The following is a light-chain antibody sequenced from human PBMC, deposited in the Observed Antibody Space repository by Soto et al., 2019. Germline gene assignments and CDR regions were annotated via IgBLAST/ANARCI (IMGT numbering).Light chain of an antibody. J-gene: IGLJ2*01. CDR3: CSYAGSSTVV. V-gene: IGLV2-23*01. CDR2: EGS. CDR1: SSDVGSYNL. Sequence: ALTQPASVSGSPGQSITISCTGTSSDVGSYNLVSWYQQHPGKAPKLMIYEGSKRPSGVSNRFSGSKSGNTASLTISGLQAEDEADYYCCSYAGSSTVVFGGGTKVTVL.